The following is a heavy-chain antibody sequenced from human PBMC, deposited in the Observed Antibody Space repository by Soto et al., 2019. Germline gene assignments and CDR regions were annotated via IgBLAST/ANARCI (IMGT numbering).Heavy chain of an antibody. CDR3: ARDGNYYGSGSYYRGGTMDV. J-gene: IGHJ6*02. D-gene: IGHD3-10*01. V-gene: IGHV3-21*01. CDR2: ISSSGNYI. CDR1: GFRFSSYT. Sequence: EVQLVESGGGLVKPGESLRLSCVASGFRFSSYTMDWVRQSPGKGREWVASISSSGNYIYYADSLKGRVTISRYNAKNSVYLQMNSLRVEDTAVYYCARDGNYYGSGSYYRGGTMDVFGQGTTVTVSS.